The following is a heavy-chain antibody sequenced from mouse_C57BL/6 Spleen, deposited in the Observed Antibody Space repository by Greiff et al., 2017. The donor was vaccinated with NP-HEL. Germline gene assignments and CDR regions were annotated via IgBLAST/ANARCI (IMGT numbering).Heavy chain of an antibody. CDR1: GYAFSSSW. J-gene: IGHJ1*03. D-gene: IGHD1-1*01. CDR2: IYPGDGDT. V-gene: IGHV1-82*01. CDR3: ARSGAYGSSYDWYFDV. Sequence: VQLQQSGPELVKPGASVKISCKASGYAFSSSWMNWVKQRPGKGLEWIGRIYPGDGDTNYNGKFKGKATLTADKSSSTAYMQRSSLTSEDSAVYFCARSGAYGSSYDWYFDVWGTGTTVTVSS.